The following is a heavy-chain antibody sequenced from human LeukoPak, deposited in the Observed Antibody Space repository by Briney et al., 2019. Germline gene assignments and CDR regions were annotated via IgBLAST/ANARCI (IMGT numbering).Heavy chain of an antibody. J-gene: IGHJ4*02. V-gene: IGHV3-33*06. Sequence: GGSLRLSCAASGFTFSSYGMHWVRQAPGKGLEWVAVIWYDGSNKYYADSVKGRFTISRDNSKNTLYLQMNSLRAEDTAVYYCAKDQVDTAMALFYFDYWGQGTLVTVSS. CDR2: IWYDGSNK. CDR1: GFTFSSYG. CDR3: AKDQVDTAMALFYFDY. D-gene: IGHD5-18*01.